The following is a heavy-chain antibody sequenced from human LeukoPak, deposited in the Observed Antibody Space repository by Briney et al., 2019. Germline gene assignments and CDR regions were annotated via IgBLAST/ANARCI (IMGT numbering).Heavy chain of an antibody. CDR2: ISSSSSLI. CDR3: ARDGNRDGDMDV. D-gene: IGHD1-1*01. V-gene: IGHV3-48*01. CDR1: GFTFSTYS. Sequence: GGSLRLSCAASGFTFSTYSMNWVRQAPGKGLEWVAYISSSSSLIYYAGSVKGRFTVSRDSAKRSLYLQMNSLRAEDTAVYYCARDGNRDGDMDVWGKGTTVTVSS. J-gene: IGHJ6*03.